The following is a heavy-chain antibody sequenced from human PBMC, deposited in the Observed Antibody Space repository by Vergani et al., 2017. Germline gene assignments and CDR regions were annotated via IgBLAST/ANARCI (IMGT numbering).Heavy chain of an antibody. D-gene: IGHD2-21*01. J-gene: IGHJ6*02. CDR3: TTDXRYCGDGSCYWLRDHHYYGMDV. CDR2: IKSTFDRGTT. CDR1: GFSFRNAW. V-gene: IGHV3-15*07. Sequence: VQLVESGGGIVKPGGSLRLSCVASGFSFRNAWMNWVRRTPGKGLEWVGRIKSTFDRGTTDYAAAVKGRFTISRADSKNTLFLQMNGLKTEDIGVYYCTTDXRYCGDGSCYWLRDHHYYGMDVWGQGTTVTVSS.